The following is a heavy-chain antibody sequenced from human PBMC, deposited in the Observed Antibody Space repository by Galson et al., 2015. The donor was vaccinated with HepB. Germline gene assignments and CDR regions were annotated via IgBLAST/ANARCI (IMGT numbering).Heavy chain of an antibody. CDR1: GYTFTNYD. CDR2: MNPNSGTT. CDR3: ARGRPCSSTSCFPFDAFHI. J-gene: IGHJ3*02. V-gene: IGHV1-8*01. Sequence: SVKVSCKASGYTFTNYDINWVRQATRQGLEWMGWMNPNSGTTGYAQKFQGRLTMTRSTSISTAYMELSSLRSEDTAVYYCARGRPCSSTSCFPFDAFHIWGQGTVVTVSS. D-gene: IGHD2-2*01.